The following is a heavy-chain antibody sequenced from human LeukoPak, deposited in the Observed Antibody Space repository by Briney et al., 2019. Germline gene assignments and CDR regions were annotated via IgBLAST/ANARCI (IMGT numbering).Heavy chain of an antibody. CDR3: AKGYGYNWFDP. D-gene: IGHD5-18*01. V-gene: IGHV3-9*01. Sequence: GGSLRLSCPASGFTFDDYAMHWVRQAPGKGLEWVSGISWNSGSIGYADSVKGRFTISRDNAKNSLYLQMNSLRAEDTALYYCAKGYGYNWFDPWGQGTLVTVSS. CDR1: GFTFDDYA. CDR2: ISWNSGSI. J-gene: IGHJ5*02.